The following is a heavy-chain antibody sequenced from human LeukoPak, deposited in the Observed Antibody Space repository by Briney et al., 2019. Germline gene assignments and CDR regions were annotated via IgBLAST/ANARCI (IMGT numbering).Heavy chain of an antibody. CDR3: ARGRWLQSGVAD. D-gene: IGHD5-24*01. CDR1: GGTFSSYA. V-gene: IGHV1-69*05. J-gene: IGHJ4*02. Sequence: ASVKVSCKASGGTFSSYAISWVRQAPGQGLEWMGGIIPIFGTANYAQKFQGRVTITTDESTSTAYMELSSLRSEDTAVHYCARGRWLQSGVADWGQGTLVTVSS. CDR2: IIPIFGTA.